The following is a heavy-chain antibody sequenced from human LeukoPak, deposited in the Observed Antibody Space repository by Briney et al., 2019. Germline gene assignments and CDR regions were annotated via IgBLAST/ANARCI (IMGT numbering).Heavy chain of an antibody. J-gene: IGHJ6*02. CDR3: ARQVSHITGTSQKTHYYYYYGMDV. D-gene: IGHD1-20*01. CDR2: INHSGST. CDR1: GGSFSGYY. V-gene: IGHV4-34*01. Sequence: KASETLPLTCAVYGGSFSGYYWSWIRQPPGQGLEWIGEINHSGSTNYHPSLKSRVTISVDTSKNQFSLKLSSVTAADTAVYYCARQVSHITGTSQKTHYYYYYGMDVWGQGTTVTVSS.